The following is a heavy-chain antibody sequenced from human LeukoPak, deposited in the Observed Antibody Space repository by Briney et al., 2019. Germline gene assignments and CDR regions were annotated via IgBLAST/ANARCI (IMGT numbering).Heavy chain of an antibody. D-gene: IGHD6-6*01. CDR1: GFTFSSYE. CDR3: AREGLWGAARDAFDI. CDR2: ISISGSTI. J-gene: IGHJ3*02. V-gene: IGHV3-48*03. Sequence: PGGSLRLSCAASGFTFSSYEMNWVRQAPGKGLEWVSYISISGSTIYYADSVKGRFTISRDNAKNSLYLQMNSLRVEDTAVYYCAREGLWGAARDAFDIWGQGTMLTVPS.